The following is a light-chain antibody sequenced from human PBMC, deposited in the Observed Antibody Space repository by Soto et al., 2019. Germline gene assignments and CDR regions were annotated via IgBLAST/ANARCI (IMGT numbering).Light chain of an antibody. V-gene: IGKV1-6*01. CDR3: QHYNSYSEA. CDR1: QDIRND. CDR2: AAS. Sequence: IQMTQSPSSLSASVGDRVTITCRASQDIRNDLGWYQQKPGKAPKLLIYAASSLQSGVPSRFSGSGSGTDFTLTISSLQPDDFATYYCQHYNSYSEAFGQGTKVDIK. J-gene: IGKJ1*01.